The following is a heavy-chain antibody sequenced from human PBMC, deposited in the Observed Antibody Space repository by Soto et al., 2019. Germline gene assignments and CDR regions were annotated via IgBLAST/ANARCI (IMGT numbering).Heavy chain of an antibody. J-gene: IGHJ5*02. CDR2: IYHGGST. CDR1: GGSISSGDYY. Sequence: SETLSLTCTVSGGSISSGDYYWGWLRQPPGKGLEWIGSIYHGGSTYYNPSLNSRVTLSIDMTNNHVSLILNSVTAADTAVYYCARVGPWVPYYYDSSPYTFENWFDPWGQGTLVTVS. CDR3: ARVGPWVPYYYDSSPYTFENWFDP. D-gene: IGHD3-22*01. V-gene: IGHV4-39*02.